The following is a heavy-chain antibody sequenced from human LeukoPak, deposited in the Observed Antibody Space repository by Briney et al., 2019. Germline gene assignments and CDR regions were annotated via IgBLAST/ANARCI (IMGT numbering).Heavy chain of an antibody. CDR3: ARLGLDTAMAYFDY. D-gene: IGHD5-18*01. V-gene: IGHV4-39*01. J-gene: IGHJ4*02. CDR2: IYYSGST. CDR1: GGSISSSSYY. Sequence: SSETLSLTCTVSGGSISSSSYYWGWIRQPPGKGLEWIGSIYYSGSTYYNPSLKSRVTISVDTSKNQFSLKLSSVTAADTAVYYCARLGLDTAMAYFDYWGQGTLVTVSS.